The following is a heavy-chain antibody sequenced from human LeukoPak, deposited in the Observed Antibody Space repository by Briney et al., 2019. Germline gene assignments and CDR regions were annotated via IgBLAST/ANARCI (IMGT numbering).Heavy chain of an antibody. CDR1: GGSFSGYY. V-gene: IGHV4-34*01. J-gene: IGHJ4*02. CDR3: ARGLGTGTTNY. D-gene: IGHD1-1*01. CDR2: INHSGST. Sequence: SETLSLTCAVYGGSFSGYYWCWIRQPPGKGLEWIGEINHSGSTNYNPSLKSRVTISVDTSKNQFSLKLSSVTAADTAVYYCARGLGTGTTNYWGQGTLVTVSS.